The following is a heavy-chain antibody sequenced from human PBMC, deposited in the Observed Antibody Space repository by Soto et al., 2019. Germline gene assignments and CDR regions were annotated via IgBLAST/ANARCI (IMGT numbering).Heavy chain of an antibody. V-gene: IGHV1-69*06. CDR3: ARGDVLRETSGYFYLDY. J-gene: IGHJ4*01. CDR2: IIPLFDAV. Sequence: SVKVSCKTSEGTFNNYAISWVRQAPGQGLEWMGGIIPLFDAVKYAQKFQGRVTITADKSTSTAYMELHTLTSEDTAVYYCARGDVLRETSGYFYLDYWG. CDR1: EGTFNNYA. D-gene: IGHD3-22*01.